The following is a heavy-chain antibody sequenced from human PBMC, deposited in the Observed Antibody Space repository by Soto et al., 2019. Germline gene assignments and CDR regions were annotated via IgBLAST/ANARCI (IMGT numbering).Heavy chain of an antibody. J-gene: IGHJ5*02. V-gene: IGHV4-31*03. CDR1: GGSISSGGYY. CDR2: IYYSVST. CDR3: ARRRLPRPFDP. Sequence: PSETLSLTCNVSGGSISSGGYYWSWIRQHPGKGLEWIGYIYYSVSTYYNPSLKSRVTISVDTSKNQFSLKLSSVTAADTAVYYCARRRLPRPFDPWGQGTLVTVS.